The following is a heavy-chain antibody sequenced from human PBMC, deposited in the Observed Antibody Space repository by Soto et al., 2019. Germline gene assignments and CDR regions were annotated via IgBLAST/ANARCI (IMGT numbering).Heavy chain of an antibody. CDR2: IHHSGST. CDR3: VRGVLS. J-gene: IGHJ1*01. Sequence: QVQLQESGPGLVKASQTLSLTCNVSGGSISSGGYYWTWIRQHPGKGLEWIGNIHHSGSTFYNPSLKRRVSISLDTSKNLFSLKLSSVTAADTAVYFCVRGVLSWGQGTLVTVSS. CDR1: GGSISSGGYY. D-gene: IGHD3-10*01. V-gene: IGHV4-31*03.